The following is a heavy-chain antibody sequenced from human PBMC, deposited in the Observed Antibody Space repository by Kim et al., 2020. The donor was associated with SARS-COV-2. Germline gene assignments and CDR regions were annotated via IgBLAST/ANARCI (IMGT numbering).Heavy chain of an antibody. D-gene: IGHD4-17*01. CDR1: GYIFSTYG. CDR3: ARGAYGDGSFDY. V-gene: IGHV1-18*04. CDR2: ISARDGYA. Sequence: ASVKVSCKASGYIFSTYGFSWVRQAPGQGLELLGWISARDGYAHYAQKVQGRVTMTTDTSTNTAYMELWSLRSDDTAMYYCARGAYGDGSFDYWGQGTRV. J-gene: IGHJ4*02.